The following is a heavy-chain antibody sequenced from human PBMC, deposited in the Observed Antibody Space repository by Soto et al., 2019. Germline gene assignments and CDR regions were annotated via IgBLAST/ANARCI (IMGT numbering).Heavy chain of an antibody. J-gene: IGHJ4*02. Sequence: SETLSLTCAVYGGSFSGYYWSWIRQPPGKGLEWIGEINHSGSTNYNPSLKSRVTISVDTSKNQFSLKLSSVTAADTAVYYCARGLFEIVLMVYAESYFDYWGQGTLVTVSS. CDR3: ARGLFEIVLMVYAESYFDY. V-gene: IGHV4-34*01. CDR2: INHSGST. D-gene: IGHD2-8*01. CDR1: GGSFSGYY.